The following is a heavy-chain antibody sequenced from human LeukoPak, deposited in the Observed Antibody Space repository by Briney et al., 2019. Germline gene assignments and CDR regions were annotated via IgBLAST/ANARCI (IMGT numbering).Heavy chain of an antibody. D-gene: IGHD3-10*01. CDR2: ISYDGTNK. CDR3: ARRDAYGSGSGAFDI. CDR1: GFNFSTYG. Sequence: PGRSLRLSCAASGFNFSTYGMHWVRQAPGKGLEWVAVISYDGTNKYYADSVKGRFTISRDNSKNTLYLQMNSLRAEDTAVYYCARRDAYGSGSGAFDIWGQGTMVTVSS. V-gene: IGHV3-30*03. J-gene: IGHJ3*02.